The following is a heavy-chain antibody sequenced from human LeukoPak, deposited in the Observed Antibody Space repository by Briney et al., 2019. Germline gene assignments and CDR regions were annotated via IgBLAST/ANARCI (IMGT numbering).Heavy chain of an antibody. V-gene: IGHV3-21*01. CDR3: ARDRAWIQLMPDY. D-gene: IGHD5-18*01. CDR1: GFTFSTFG. Sequence: GGSLRLPCEASGFTFSTFGMNWVRQAPGKGLEWVSSISSTSKYIHYADSVKGRFTISGDNAKNSLYLQMNSLRDDDTAVYFCARDRAWIQLMPDYWGQGTLVAVSS. CDR2: ISSTSKYI. J-gene: IGHJ4*02.